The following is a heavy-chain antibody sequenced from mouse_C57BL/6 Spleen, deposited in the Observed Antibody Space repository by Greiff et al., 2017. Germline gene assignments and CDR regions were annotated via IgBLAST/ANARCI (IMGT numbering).Heavy chain of an antibody. CDR3: ARFGEYYGSSPFDY. D-gene: IGHD1-1*01. V-gene: IGHV1-59*01. Sequence: QVQLQQPGAELVRPGTSVKLSCKASGYTFTSYWMHWVKQRPGQGLEWIGVIDPSDSYTNYNQKFKGKATLTVDTSSRTAYMQLSSLTSEDSAVYYCARFGEYYGSSPFDYWGQGTTLTVSS. CDR1: GYTFTSYW. J-gene: IGHJ2*01. CDR2: IDPSDSYT.